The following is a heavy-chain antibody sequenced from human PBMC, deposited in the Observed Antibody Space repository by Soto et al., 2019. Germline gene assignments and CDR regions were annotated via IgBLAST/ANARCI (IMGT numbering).Heavy chain of an antibody. J-gene: IGHJ6*03. CDR3: ARDGSEGSGEIGYYYYMDV. CDR2: ITSSGASI. D-gene: IGHD2-15*01. CDR1: GFTFSSYS. V-gene: IGHV3-21*01. Sequence: EVQLVESGGGLVKPGGSLRLSCAASGFTFSSYSLNWVRQAPGKGLEWVSSITSSGASIYYADSVKGPFTISRDNAKNSLYLQMNSLRAEDTAVYYCARDGSEGSGEIGYYYYMDVWGKGTTATVSS.